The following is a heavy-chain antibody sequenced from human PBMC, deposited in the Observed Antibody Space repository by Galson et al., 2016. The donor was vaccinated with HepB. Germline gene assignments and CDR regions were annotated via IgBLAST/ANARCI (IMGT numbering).Heavy chain of an antibody. CDR2: ISYGGGSHK. CDR1: GFTFSTYA. J-gene: IGHJ6*02. CDR3: AKALAGGGSDLGGVYGMDV. D-gene: IGHD5-12*01. Sequence: SLRLSCAASGFTFSTYAIHWVRQAPGKGLEWVIVISYGGGSHKYFADSVKGRFTIPRDNSKNTVDLQMNSLGAEDTAVYYCAKALAGGGSDLGGVYGMDVWGQGTTVTVSS. V-gene: IGHV3-30-3*01.